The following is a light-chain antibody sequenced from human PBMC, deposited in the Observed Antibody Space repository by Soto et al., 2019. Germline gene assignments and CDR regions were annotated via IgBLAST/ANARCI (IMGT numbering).Light chain of an antibody. J-gene: IGLJ2*01. V-gene: IGLV4-69*02. CDR3: QTWGTGIHVV. CDR2: VNSDGSH. Sequence: QSVLTQSPSASASLGASVELTCTLSSGHSSYAIAWHQQQPEKGPRYLMKVNSDGSHSKGDGIPDRFSGSSSGAERYLTISSLQSEDEADYYCQTWGTGIHVVFGGGTKLTVL. CDR1: SGHSSYA.